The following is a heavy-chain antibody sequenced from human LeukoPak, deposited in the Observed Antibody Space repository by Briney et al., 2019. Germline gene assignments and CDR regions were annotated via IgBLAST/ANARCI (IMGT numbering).Heavy chain of an antibody. Sequence: GGSLRLSCAASGFTFSSYWMHWVRQAPGKGLVWVSRINSDGSSTSYADSVKGRFTISRDNSKNTLYLQMNSLRAEDTAVYYCARVKGHYDILTGYYSAIRYYFDYWGQGTLVTVSS. J-gene: IGHJ4*02. D-gene: IGHD3-9*01. CDR2: INSDGSST. CDR1: GFTFSSYW. CDR3: ARVKGHYDILTGYYSAIRYYFDY. V-gene: IGHV3-74*01.